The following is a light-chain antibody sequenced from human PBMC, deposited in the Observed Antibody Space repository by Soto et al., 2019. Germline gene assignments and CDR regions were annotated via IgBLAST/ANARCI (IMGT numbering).Light chain of an antibody. J-gene: IGLJ1*01. CDR3: SSYTTSSTQV. V-gene: IGLV2-14*01. Sequence: QSALTQPASVSGSPGQSITISCTGTSSDVGDYNYVSWYQQYPGKAPKLMIYEVSNRPSGVSNRFSGSKSGNTASLIISGLQAEDEADYYCSSYTTSSTQVFGTGTKVTVL. CDR2: EVS. CDR1: SSDVGDYNY.